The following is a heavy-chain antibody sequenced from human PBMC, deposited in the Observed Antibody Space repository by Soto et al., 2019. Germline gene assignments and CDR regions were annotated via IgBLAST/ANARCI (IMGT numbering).Heavy chain of an antibody. Sequence: SLRPSYAASGFTIDAYTIHWVRQAPGKGLEWVSLISWDGGSTYYADSVKGRFTISRDNSKNSLYLQMNSLRTEDTALYYCAKDGGVTHYAEYFQHWGQGTLVTVSS. CDR1: GFTIDAYT. CDR2: ISWDGGST. CDR3: AKDGGVTHYAEYFQH. J-gene: IGHJ1*01. V-gene: IGHV3-43*01. D-gene: IGHD2-21*02.